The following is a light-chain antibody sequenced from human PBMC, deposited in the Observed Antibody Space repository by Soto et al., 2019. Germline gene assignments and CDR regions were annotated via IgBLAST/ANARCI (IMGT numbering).Light chain of an antibody. CDR2: GTS. Sequence: ENVLTQSPGTLSLSPGERATVSCRASQSVDSNYLAWYQHKPGQTPRLLLYGTSTRATGIPDRFSGSGSGTDFTLSINGLEPEDFAVYYCQQYGSSVYTFGQGTKLEIK. J-gene: IGKJ2*01. V-gene: IGKV3-20*01. CDR3: QQYGSSVYT. CDR1: QSVDSNY.